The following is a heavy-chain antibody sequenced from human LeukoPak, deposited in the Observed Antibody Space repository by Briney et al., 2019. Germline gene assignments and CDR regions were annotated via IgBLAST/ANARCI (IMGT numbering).Heavy chain of an antibody. Sequence: KASETLSLTCTVSGGSISSGDYYWSWIRQPPGKGLEWIGYIYYSGSTYYNPSLKSRVTISVDTSKNQFSLKLSSVTAADTAVYYCARVGMERGPWGLNFDWLLTERYGMDVWGQGTTVTVSS. CDR3: ARVGMERGPWGLNFDWLLTERYGMDV. CDR2: IYYSGST. CDR1: GGSISSGDYY. V-gene: IGHV4-30-4*02. D-gene: IGHD3-9*01. J-gene: IGHJ6*02.